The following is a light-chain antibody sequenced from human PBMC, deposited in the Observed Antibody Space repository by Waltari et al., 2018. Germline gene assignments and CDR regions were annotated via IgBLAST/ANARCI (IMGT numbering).Light chain of an antibody. CDR1: STDLASYNL. Sequence: QSALSQPASVSGSPGQSLTITCTGASTDLASYNLVAWYQHHPNRAPKLIIYEATKRPSGISHRCSGAKSGATASLRISGLQADDEADYYCCSYTGSSTSYGCGGGTKVTVL. CDR3: CSYTGSSTSYG. CDR2: EAT. J-gene: IGLJ1*01. V-gene: IGLV2-23*01.